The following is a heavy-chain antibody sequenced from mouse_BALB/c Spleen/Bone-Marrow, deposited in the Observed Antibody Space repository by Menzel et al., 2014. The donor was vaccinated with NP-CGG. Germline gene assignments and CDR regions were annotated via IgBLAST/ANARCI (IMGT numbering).Heavy chain of an antibody. CDR1: GFTFTDYY. Sequence: EVNVVESGGGLVQPGGSLRLSCATSGFTFTDYYMSWVRQPPGKALEWLGFIRNKANGYTTEYSVSVKGRFTISSDNSQSIRYHQMITLRAEVSATYYCARDMNYYGYFWCLNVWGAGTAATV. J-gene: IGHJ1*01. D-gene: IGHD1-1*01. V-gene: IGHV7-3*02. CDR2: IRNKANGYTT. CDR3: ARDMNYYGYFWCLNV.